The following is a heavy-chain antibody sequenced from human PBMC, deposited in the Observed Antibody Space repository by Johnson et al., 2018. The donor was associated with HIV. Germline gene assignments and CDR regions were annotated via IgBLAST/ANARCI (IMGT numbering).Heavy chain of an antibody. J-gene: IGHJ3*02. Sequence: MLLVESGGGVIRPGGSLRLSCASSGFTFEDYGMSWVRQVPGKGLEWVSGINWSGGSTGYADSVKGRFIISRDNSKNTLYLQMNSLRAEDTAVYYCAKGPNGQLDDAFHIWGQGTMVTVSS. CDR1: GFTFEDYG. V-gene: IGHV3-20*04. D-gene: IGHD6-6*01. CDR3: AKGPNGQLDDAFHI. CDR2: INWSGGST.